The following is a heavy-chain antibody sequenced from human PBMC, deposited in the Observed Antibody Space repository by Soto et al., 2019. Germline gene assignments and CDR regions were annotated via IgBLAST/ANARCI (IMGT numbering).Heavy chain of an antibody. CDR3: ARDYGDYDYYGMVV. J-gene: IGHJ6*02. D-gene: IGHD4-17*01. CDR1: GYTFTNYG. CDR2: ISAYNGNT. V-gene: IGHV1-18*04. Sequence: QVQLVQSGAEVKKPGASVKVSCKASGYTFTNYGISWVRQAPGQGLEWMGWISAYNGNTYYAQKFQGRVTMTTDTSTSTGYMELRSLRSDDTAVYYCARDYGDYDYYGMVVWGQGTTVTVSS.